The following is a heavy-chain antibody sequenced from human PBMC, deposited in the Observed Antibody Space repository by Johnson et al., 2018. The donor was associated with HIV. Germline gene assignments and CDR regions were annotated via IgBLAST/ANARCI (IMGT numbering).Heavy chain of an antibody. CDR3: GRAWGRSVGATIIYAFDI. J-gene: IGHJ3*02. CDR2: IYTGDST. CDR1: GFTVSSNY. V-gene: IGHV3-53*01. Sequence: MLLVESGGGLIQPGGSLRLSCAASGFTVSSNYMSWVRQAPGKGLEWVSLIYTGDSTSYADSVKGRFPISTDTSKNTLSLQMNSLRAEDTALYYCGRAWGRSVGATIIYAFDIWGQGTMVTVSS. D-gene: IGHD1-26*01.